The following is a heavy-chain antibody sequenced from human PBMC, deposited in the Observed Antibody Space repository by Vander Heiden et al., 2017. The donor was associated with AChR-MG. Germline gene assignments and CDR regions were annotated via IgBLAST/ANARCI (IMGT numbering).Heavy chain of an antibody. CDR3: ARSIMITCGGAPYYFDY. J-gene: IGHJ4*02. CDR1: GYTFTGYY. CDR2: INPNSGGT. Sequence: QVQLVQSGAEVKKPGASVKVSCKASGYTFTGYYMHWVRQAPGQGLEWMGRINPNSGGTNYAQKLQGRVTMTRDTSISTAYMELSRLRSEDTAVYYCARSIMITCGGAPYYFDYWGQGTLVTVSS. D-gene: IGHD3-16*01. V-gene: IGHV1-2*06.